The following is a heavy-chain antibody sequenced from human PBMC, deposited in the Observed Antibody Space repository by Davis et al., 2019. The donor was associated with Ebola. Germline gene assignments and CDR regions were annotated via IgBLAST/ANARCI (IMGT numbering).Heavy chain of an antibody. CDR3: ARDPAIGQPLSTFDV. CDR2: IWYDGSRE. CDR1: GFSFNTYG. D-gene: IGHD1-14*01. V-gene: IGHV3-33*01. J-gene: IGHJ3*01. Sequence: PGGSLRLSCAASGFSFNTYGMHWVRQAPGKGLEWLAVIWYDGSREYIAESMKGRFTTSRDNSRNTLFLQVNSLRVEDTAVYYCARDPAIGQPLSTFDVWGQGTTVTVAS.